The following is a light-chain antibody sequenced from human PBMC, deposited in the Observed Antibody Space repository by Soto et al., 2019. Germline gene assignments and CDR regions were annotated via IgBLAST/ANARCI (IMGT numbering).Light chain of an antibody. CDR3: LQHKSYPRT. J-gene: IGKJ1*01. CDR2: DAS. V-gene: IGKV3-11*01. Sequence: EIVLTHSPATLSLSPGEIATLSCRASQSVSSYLAWYQQKPGQAPRLLIYDASNRATGIPARFSGSGSGTDFTLTISSLQPEDFATYYCLQHKSYPRTFGQGTKVDIK. CDR1: QSVSSY.